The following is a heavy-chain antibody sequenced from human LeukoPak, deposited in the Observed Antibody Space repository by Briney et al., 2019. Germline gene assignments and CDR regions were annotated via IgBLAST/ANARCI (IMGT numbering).Heavy chain of an antibody. D-gene: IGHD6-19*01. Sequence: KPGESLKISCKGSGYSFTSHWIGWVRQMPGRGLEWMGIIYPGDSDIRYSPSFEGQITISADKSISTAYLQWSSLKASDTAMYFCARHHFNYISGWTTYFDYWGQGTLVTVSS. CDR1: GYSFTSHW. CDR2: IYPGDSDI. J-gene: IGHJ4*02. V-gene: IGHV5-51*01. CDR3: ARHHFNYISGWTTYFDY.